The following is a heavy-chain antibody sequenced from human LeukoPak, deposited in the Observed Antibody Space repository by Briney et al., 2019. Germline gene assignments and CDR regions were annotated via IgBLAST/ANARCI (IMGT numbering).Heavy chain of an antibody. CDR3: ARVVPHFGVVIITGTFDY. V-gene: IGHV3-30-3*01. CDR2: ISYDGSNK. Sequence: GGSLRLSCAASGFTFSSYAMQWVRQAPGKGLEGGAVISYDGSNKYYADSVKGRFTISRDNSKNTLYLQMNSLRAEDTAVYYCARVVPHFGVVIITGTFDYWGQGPLVTVSS. D-gene: IGHD3-3*01. J-gene: IGHJ4*02. CDR1: GFTFSSYA.